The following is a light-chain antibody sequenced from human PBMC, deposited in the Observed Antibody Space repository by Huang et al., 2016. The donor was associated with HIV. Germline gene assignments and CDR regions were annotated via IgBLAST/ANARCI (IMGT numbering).Light chain of an antibody. Sequence: DIQMTQSPSSLSASVGDRVTITCRASQGIGNSLAWYQQRPENPPRLLRYATSRLESGVPYIFSGSGSGTHYTLTITTLQPEDIASYYCQQYQSIPWTFGQGTKVEIK. CDR2: ATS. V-gene: IGKV1-NL1*01. J-gene: IGKJ1*01. CDR3: QQYQSIPWT. CDR1: QGIGNS.